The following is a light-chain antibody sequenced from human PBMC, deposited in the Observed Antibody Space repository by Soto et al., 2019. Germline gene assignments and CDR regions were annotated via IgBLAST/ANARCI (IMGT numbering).Light chain of an antibody. J-gene: IGKJ5*01. Sequence: DIQMTQSPSSLSASVGDRVTITCQASQDISNYLNWYQQKPGKAPKLLIYDASNLETGVPSRFSESISGKDFTFTISTLQLKDIETYYCKHYDNPPSITFAQGPRRKIK. CDR2: DAS. V-gene: IGKV1-33*01. CDR1: QDISNY. CDR3: KHYDNPPSIT.